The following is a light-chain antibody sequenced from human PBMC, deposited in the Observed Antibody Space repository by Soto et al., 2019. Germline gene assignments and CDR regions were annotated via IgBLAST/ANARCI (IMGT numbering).Light chain of an antibody. CDR2: DAS. Sequence: DIQMTQSPSSLSASVGDRVTITCQASQDISNYLNWYQQKPGKAPKLLIYDASNLETGVPSRFSGSGSGTDFTFTVSSLQVEDFATYYCQQTDTIPRTFGQGTKVDIK. CDR1: QDISNY. V-gene: IGKV1-33*01. J-gene: IGKJ1*01. CDR3: QQTDTIPRT.